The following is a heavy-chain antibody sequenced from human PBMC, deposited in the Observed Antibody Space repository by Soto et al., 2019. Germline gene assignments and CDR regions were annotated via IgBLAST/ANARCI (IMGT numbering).Heavy chain of an antibody. Sequence: SETLSLTCTVSGGSISSYYWSWIRQPPGKGLEWIGYIYYSGSTNYNPSLKSRVTISVDTSKNQFSLKLSSVTAADTAVYYCARSASGGIIDYWRQGTLVTVSS. J-gene: IGHJ4*02. V-gene: IGHV4-59*01. D-gene: IGHD1-20*01. CDR2: IYYSGST. CDR3: ARSASGGIIDY. CDR1: GGSISSYY.